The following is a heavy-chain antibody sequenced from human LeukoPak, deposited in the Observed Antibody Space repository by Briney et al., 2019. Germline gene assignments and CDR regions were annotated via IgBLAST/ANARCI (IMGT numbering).Heavy chain of an antibody. CDR3: ARGSGYYLGHFDY. Sequence: GGSLRLSCAASGFTFSTYWMSWVREAPGEGLEWVANIKQDGSEKYYVDSVEGRFTISRDDAKNSLYLQMNSLRAEDTAVYYCARGSGYYLGHFDYWGQGTLVTVSS. J-gene: IGHJ4*02. CDR1: GFTFSTYW. D-gene: IGHD3-22*01. CDR2: IKQDGSEK. V-gene: IGHV3-7*01.